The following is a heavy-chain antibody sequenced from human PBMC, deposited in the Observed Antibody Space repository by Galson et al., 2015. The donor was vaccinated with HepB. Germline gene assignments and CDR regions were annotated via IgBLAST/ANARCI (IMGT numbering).Heavy chain of an antibody. V-gene: IGHV1-46*01. CDR3: VRGGEMATLLGRGAFDI. J-gene: IGHJ3*02. CDR1: GYKFTSYY. Sequence: SVKVSCKASGYKFTSYYMHWVRQAPGQGLEWMGIINPSGGSTDYAQKFRGRLTMTADKSTRTAYMYLSSLRSEDTAVYYCVRGGEMATLLGRGAFDIWGQGTMVTVSS. D-gene: IGHD5-24*01. CDR2: INPSGGST.